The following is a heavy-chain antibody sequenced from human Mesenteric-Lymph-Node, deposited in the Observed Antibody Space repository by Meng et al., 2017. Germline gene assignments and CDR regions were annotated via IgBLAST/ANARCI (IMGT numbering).Heavy chain of an antibody. J-gene: IGHJ4*02. CDR3: TTLYGDSIS. Sequence: HLQEAGPGLVPPSGPLTLACYVSGGSIWKDQWWSWVRQAPGKGLEWIGEIYHSGRTNYNPSVKSRVSMSVDKSQNHFSLRLSSVTAADTAVYYCTTLYGDSISWGQGTLVTVSS. CDR2: IYHSGRT. CDR1: GGSIWKDQW. D-gene: IGHD4-17*01. V-gene: IGHV4-4*02.